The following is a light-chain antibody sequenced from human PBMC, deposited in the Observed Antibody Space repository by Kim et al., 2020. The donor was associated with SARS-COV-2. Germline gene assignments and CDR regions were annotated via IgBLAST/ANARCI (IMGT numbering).Light chain of an antibody. CDR1: QSVTSN. Sequence: EIVMTQSPATLSVSPGDRATLSCWASQSVTSNLAWYQQKPGQAPRLLIYAASTRATGIPARFSGSGSGTEFTLTISSLQSEDFAVYYCQQYNNWPLTFGGGTKLEI. CDR3: QQYNNWPLT. J-gene: IGKJ4*01. V-gene: IGKV3-15*01. CDR2: AAS.